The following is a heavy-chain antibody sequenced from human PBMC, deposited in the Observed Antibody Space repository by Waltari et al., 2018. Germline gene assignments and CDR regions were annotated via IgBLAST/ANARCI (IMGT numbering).Heavy chain of an antibody. Sequence: VHLVESGGGLVRPGRSLRLSCAASGFIFDDYGMDWVRQAPGKGLEGVAGINWNSGTIHYADSVKGQFTISRDNAENSLYLQMNSLTTEDTAVYYCTKDMDGATAMAPRLDFWGQGTLVTVSS. CDR1: GFIFDDYG. CDR3: TKDMDGATAMAPRLDF. J-gene: IGHJ4*02. CDR2: INWNSGTI. V-gene: IGHV3-9*01. D-gene: IGHD5-18*01.